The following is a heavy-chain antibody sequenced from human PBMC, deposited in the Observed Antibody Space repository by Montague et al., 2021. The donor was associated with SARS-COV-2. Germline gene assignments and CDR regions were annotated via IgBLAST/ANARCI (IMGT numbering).Heavy chain of an antibody. D-gene: IGHD2-15*01. V-gene: IGHV4-31*11. CDR1: GGSISSGGYY. J-gene: IGHJ4*02. CDR3: ARDKEMIF. Sequence: TLSLTCAVSGGSISSGGYYWNWLRQHPEKGLEWNGYIYYSVXTXYNPSLGSRVTISEDTAKNQFSLKLTSVTAADTAVYYCARDKEMIFWGQGILVTVSS. CDR2: IYYSVXT.